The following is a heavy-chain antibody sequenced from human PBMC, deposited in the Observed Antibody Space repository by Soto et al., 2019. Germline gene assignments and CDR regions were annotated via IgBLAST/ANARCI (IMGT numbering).Heavy chain of an antibody. D-gene: IGHD3-22*01. CDR3: ARGVHHDSRGYYYFY. J-gene: IGHJ4*02. Sequence: QVQLVQSGAEVKKPGSSVKVSCKASGGTFSSYGIDWVRQAPGQGLEGMGGIIPIFGRANYAQKIQGRVTISADESTSRAYVELRSLRSEDRAVYYCARGVHHDSRGYYYFYWGQGTLVTVSS. CDR1: GGTFSSYG. V-gene: IGHV1-69*01. CDR2: IIPIFGRA.